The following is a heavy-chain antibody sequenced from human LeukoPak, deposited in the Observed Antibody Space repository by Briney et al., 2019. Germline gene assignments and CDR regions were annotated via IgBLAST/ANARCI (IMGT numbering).Heavy chain of an antibody. V-gene: IGHV4-61*01. CDR3: ATYPPNSDS. D-gene: IGHD2-21*02. CDR1: GGSVSSGSYY. Sequence: SETLSLTCTVSGGSVSSGSYYWSWIRQPPEKGLEWIGYIYYSGSTNYNPSLKSRVTISVDTSKNQFSLKLSSVTAADTAVYYCATYPPNSDSWGQGTLVTVSS. J-gene: IGHJ4*02. CDR2: IYYSGST.